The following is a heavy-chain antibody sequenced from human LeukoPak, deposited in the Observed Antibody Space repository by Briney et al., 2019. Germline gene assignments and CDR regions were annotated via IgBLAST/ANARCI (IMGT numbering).Heavy chain of an antibody. CDR1: GGSFSGYY. J-gene: IGHJ6*03. CDR3: ARDGRFLILPSPLYYYYMDV. Sequence: SETLCLTCAVYGGSFSGYYWSWIRQPPGKGLEWIGEINHSGSTNYNPSLKSRVTISVDTSKNQFSLKLSSVTAADTAVYYCARDGRFLILPSPLYYYYMDVWGKGTTVTVSS. CDR2: INHSGST. V-gene: IGHV4-34*01. D-gene: IGHD3-3*01.